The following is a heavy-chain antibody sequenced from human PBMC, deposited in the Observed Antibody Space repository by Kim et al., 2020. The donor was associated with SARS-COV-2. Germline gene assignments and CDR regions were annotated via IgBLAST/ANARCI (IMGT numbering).Heavy chain of an antibody. V-gene: IGHV3-21*01. CDR1: GFTFSSYS. Sequence: GGSLRLSCAASGFTFSSYSMNWVRQAPGKGLEWVSSISSSSSYIYYADSVKGRFTISRDNAKNSLYLQMNSLRAEDTAVYYCARNDFWSGYDTSNDYWGQGTLVTVSS. D-gene: IGHD3-3*01. CDR3: ARNDFWSGYDTSNDY. CDR2: ISSSSSYI. J-gene: IGHJ4*02.